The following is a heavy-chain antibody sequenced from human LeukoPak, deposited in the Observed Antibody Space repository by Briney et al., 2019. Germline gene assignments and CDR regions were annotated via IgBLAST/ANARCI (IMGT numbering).Heavy chain of an antibody. V-gene: IGHV3-23*01. CDR2: ISGSGGST. CDR3: AELHRDCCGGGCYYYYYYMDV. J-gene: IGHJ6*03. D-gene: IGHD2-15*01. CDR1: GFTFSSYA. Sequence: GGSLRLSCAASGFTFSSYAMSWVRQAPGKGLEWVSAISGSGGSTYYADSVKGRFTIARDNSKNTLYLQMNSLRADDTAVYYCAELHRDCCGGGCYYYYYYMDVWGKGTTVTVSS.